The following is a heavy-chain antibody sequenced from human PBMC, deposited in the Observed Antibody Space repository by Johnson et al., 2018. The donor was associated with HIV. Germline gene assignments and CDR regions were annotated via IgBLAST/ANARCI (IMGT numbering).Heavy chain of an antibody. V-gene: IGHV3-9*01. CDR1: GFTFDDYA. J-gene: IGHJ3*02. CDR2: ISWNSGRI. D-gene: IGHD4-17*01. CDR3: AKDTSASTVNVAFDI. Sequence: VQLVESGGGLVQPGRSLRLSCAASGFTFDDYAMHWVRQAPGKGLEWVSGISWNSGRIGYVDSVKGRFTISRDNAKNSLYLQMNSLRAEDTALYYCAKDTSASTVNVAFDIWGQGTMVTVSS.